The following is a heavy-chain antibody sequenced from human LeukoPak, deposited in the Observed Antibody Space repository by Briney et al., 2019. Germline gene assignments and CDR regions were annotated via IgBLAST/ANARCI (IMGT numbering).Heavy chain of an antibody. D-gene: IGHD3-3*01. V-gene: IGHV1-18*01. J-gene: IGHJ5*02. CDR1: GYTFTSYG. CDR3: AREVSRWGITIFGVVNGNWFDP. Sequence: GASVKVSCKASGYTFTSYGISWVRQAPGQGLEWMGWISAYNGNTNYAKKLQGRVTMTTDTSTSTAYMELRSLRSDDTAVYYCAREVSRWGITIFGVVNGNWFDPWGQGTLVTVSS. CDR2: ISAYNGNT.